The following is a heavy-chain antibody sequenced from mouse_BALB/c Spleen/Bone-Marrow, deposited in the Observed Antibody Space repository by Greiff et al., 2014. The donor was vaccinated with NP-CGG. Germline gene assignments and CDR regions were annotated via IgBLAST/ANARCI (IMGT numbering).Heavy chain of an antibody. CDR3: ARGAYGLFDY. J-gene: IGHJ2*01. D-gene: IGHD6-5*01. Sequence: VKLQESGAELVKPGASVKMSCKAFGYPFTTYPIEWMRQHHGKNLEWIGNFHPYDDDTKYNEQFKGKAKLTVDKSSTTVSLELSRLTSDDSAVYYCARGAYGLFDYWGQGTTLTVSS. CDR1: GYPFTTYP. V-gene: IGHV1-47*01. CDR2: FHPYDDDT.